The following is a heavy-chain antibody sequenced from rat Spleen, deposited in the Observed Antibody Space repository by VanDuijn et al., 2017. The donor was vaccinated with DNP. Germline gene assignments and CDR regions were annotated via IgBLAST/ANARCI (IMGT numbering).Heavy chain of an antibody. CDR1: GFTFNNYW. V-gene: IGHV5-31*01. CDR3: TRHGEVHLRYAMDA. J-gene: IGHJ4*01. Sequence: EVQLVESGGDLVRPGRSLKLSCVASGFTFNNYWMTWIRQVPGKGLEWVASITTTGGSIYYPDSVKGRFIISRDNAKSTLYLQMDSLRSEETATYYCTRHGEVHLRYAMDAWGQGTSVTVSS. D-gene: IGHD1-5*01. CDR2: ITTTGGSI.